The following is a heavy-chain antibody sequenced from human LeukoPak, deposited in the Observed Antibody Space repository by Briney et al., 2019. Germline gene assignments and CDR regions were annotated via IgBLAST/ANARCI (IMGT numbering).Heavy chain of an antibody. Sequence: ASVKVPCKASGYTFTSYDINWVRQATGQGLEWMGWMNPNSGNTGYAQKFQGRVTMTRNTSISTAYMELSSLRSEDTAVYYCARVHPGIQLWPRIDYWGQGTLVTVSS. J-gene: IGHJ4*02. CDR1: GYTFTSYD. CDR3: ARVHPGIQLWPRIDY. V-gene: IGHV1-8*01. D-gene: IGHD5-18*01. CDR2: MNPNSGNT.